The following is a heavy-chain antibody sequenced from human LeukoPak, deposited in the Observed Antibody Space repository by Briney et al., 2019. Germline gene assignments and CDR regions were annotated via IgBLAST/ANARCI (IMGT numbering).Heavy chain of an antibody. CDR1: GGSISKTNW. J-gene: IGHJ2*01. Sequence: KSSGTLSLTCAVSGGSISKTNWWTWVRQSPGKGLEWIGSIYYSGSTYYNPSLKSRVTISVDTSKNQFSLKLSSVTAADTAVYYCARKYYYGSGSPGYFDLWGRGTLVTVSS. D-gene: IGHD3-10*01. V-gene: IGHV4-4*02. CDR3: ARKYYYGSGSPGYFDL. CDR2: IYYSGST.